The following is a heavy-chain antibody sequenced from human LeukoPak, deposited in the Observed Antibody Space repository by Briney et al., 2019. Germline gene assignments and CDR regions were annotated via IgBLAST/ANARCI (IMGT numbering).Heavy chain of an antibody. CDR2: ISSNGGST. J-gene: IGHJ4*02. V-gene: IGHV3-64*04. D-gene: IGHD6-13*01. CDR3: AKSGIEAAGSLVYFDY. CDR1: GFTFSSYA. Sequence: GGSLRLSCSASGFTFSSYAMHWVRQAPGKGLEYVSAISSNGGSTYYADSVKGRFTISRDNSKNTLYLQMNSLRVEDTAVYYCAKSGIEAAGSLVYFDYWGQGTLVTASS.